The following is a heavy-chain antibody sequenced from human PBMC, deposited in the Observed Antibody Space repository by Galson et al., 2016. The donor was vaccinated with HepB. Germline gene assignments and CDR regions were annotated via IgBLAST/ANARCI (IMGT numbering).Heavy chain of an antibody. V-gene: IGHV1-46*01. J-gene: IGHJ4*02. Sequence: SVKVSCKASGYAFTSHFMHWVRQAPGEGLEWMGIINPNGGSTNYAQKFRDRVTMTRDTSTNTVYMELSSLRSEDTAVYYCARDLRALNDFGDYWGQGTLVTVSS. CDR3: ARDLRALNDFGDY. CDR1: GYAFTSHF. D-gene: IGHD3-3*01. CDR2: INPNGGST.